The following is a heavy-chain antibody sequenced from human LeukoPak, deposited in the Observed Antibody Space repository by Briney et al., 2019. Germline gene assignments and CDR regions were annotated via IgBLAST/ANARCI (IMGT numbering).Heavy chain of an antibody. CDR3: AAYGIAVSALDY. V-gene: IGHV3-7*05. CDR2: IKIDGSEK. D-gene: IGHD6-19*01. J-gene: IGHJ4*02. Sequence: GGSLRLSCVVSGFTFSKDWMTWVRQAPGKGLEWVANIKIDGSEKYYVDSVKDRFTISRDNAKNSLYLQMNSLRAEDTAVYYCAAYGIAVSALDYWGQGTLVTVSS. CDR1: GFTFSKDW.